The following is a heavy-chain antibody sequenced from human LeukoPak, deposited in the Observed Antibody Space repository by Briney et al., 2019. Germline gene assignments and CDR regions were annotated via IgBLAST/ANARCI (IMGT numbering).Heavy chain of an antibody. Sequence: QPGGSLRLSCEGSAFIFSGHWMNWVRQTPGKGLEWVASIKEDGSERQYVDSVKGRFSISRDNTKGSLFLQLNSLRAEDTAAYYCAKGSYYDSSGSFYFDYWGQGTLVTVSS. V-gene: IGHV3-7*03. CDR2: IKEDGSER. J-gene: IGHJ4*02. CDR1: AFIFSGHW. D-gene: IGHD3-22*01. CDR3: AKGSYYDSSGSFYFDY.